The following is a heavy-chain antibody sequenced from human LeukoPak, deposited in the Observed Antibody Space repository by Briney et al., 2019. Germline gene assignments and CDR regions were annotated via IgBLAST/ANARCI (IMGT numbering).Heavy chain of an antibody. Sequence: SVEVSCKASGGTFSSYAISWVRQAPGQGLEWMGRIIPILGIANYAQKFQGRVTITADKSTSTAYMELSSLRSEDTAVYYCARGGIAAAGSFADYWGQGTLVTVSS. CDR2: IIPILGIA. D-gene: IGHD6-13*01. CDR1: GGTFSSYA. J-gene: IGHJ4*02. V-gene: IGHV1-69*04. CDR3: ARGGIAAAGSFADY.